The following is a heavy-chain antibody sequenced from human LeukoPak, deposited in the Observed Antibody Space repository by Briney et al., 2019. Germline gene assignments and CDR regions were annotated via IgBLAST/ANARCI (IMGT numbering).Heavy chain of an antibody. J-gene: IGHJ4*02. CDR3: AREVGQYSSGWLSSEFYFDY. D-gene: IGHD6-19*01. CDR1: GGLINIYY. CDR2: IYSSEYT. Sequence: SETLSLTCSVSGGLINIYYWSWIRRPAGKGLEWIGRIYSSEYTNYNPSLKTRVTMSVDTSKNQFSLKLSSVTAADTAVYYCAREVGQYSSGWLSSEFYFDYWGQGTLVTVSS. V-gene: IGHV4-4*07.